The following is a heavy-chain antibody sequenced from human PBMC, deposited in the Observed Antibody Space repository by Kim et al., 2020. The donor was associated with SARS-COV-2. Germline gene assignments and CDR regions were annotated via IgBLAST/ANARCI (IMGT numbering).Heavy chain of an antibody. CDR2: GST. J-gene: IGHJ4*02. Sequence: GSTNYNPSLKSRVTISVDTSKNQFSLKLSSVTAADTAVYYCARCVGYFDYWGQGTLVTVSS. V-gene: IGHV4-59*01. D-gene: IGHD1-26*01. CDR3: ARCVGYFDY.